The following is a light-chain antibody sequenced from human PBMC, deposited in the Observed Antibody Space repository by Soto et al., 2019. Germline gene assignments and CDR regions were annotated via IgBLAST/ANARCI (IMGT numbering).Light chain of an antibody. CDR3: QQAASFPTT. V-gene: IGKV1-12*01. Sequence: DVHMTQSASYVSASVGYRFTITCGASQGIKNWLAWYQQKPGKAPNLLIYTGSSLQSGVPSRFRGSGSGTDFTLTINSLQPEDFETYYCQQAASFPTTFGQGTRLEIK. J-gene: IGKJ5*01. CDR2: TGS. CDR1: QGIKNW.